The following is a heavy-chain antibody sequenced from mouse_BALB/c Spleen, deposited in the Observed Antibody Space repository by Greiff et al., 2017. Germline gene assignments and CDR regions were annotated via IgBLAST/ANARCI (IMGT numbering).Heavy chain of an antibody. D-gene: IGHD2-12*01. V-gene: IGHV1-15*01. Sequence: QVQLKESGAELVRPGASVTLSCKASGYTFTDYEMHWVKQTPVHGLEWIGAIDPETGGTAYNQKFKGKATLTADKSSSTAYMELRSLTSEDSAVYYCIERRYAMDYWGQGTSVTVSS. CDR3: IERRYAMDY. J-gene: IGHJ4*01. CDR2: IDPETGGT. CDR1: GYTFTDYE.